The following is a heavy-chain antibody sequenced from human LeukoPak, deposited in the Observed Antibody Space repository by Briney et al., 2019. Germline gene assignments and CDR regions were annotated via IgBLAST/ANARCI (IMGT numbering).Heavy chain of an antibody. CDR1: GVTFSSCE. Sequence: GGSLRLSCAASGVTFSSCEMNWVRQAPGKGLEWVALIWYDGNNKYYADSVKGRFTVSRDNSQNTLYLQMDSLRAEDTAVYYCARDLAAGEHFYFDFWGRGALVIVSS. V-gene: IGHV3-33*08. CDR2: IWYDGNNK. D-gene: IGHD7-27*01. CDR3: ARDLAAGEHFYFDF. J-gene: IGHJ2*01.